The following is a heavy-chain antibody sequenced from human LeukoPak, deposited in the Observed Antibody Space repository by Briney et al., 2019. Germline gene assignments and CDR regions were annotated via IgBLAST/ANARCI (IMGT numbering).Heavy chain of an antibody. CDR3: ARQVYSSSWSYYFEY. CDR2: IYYSGST. J-gene: IGHJ4*02. Sequence: SETLSLTCTVSGGSITSSSYYWAWIRHPPGKGLEWIGSIYYSGSTYYNPSLKSRVTISVDTSKNQFSLKLSSVTPADTAVYYCARQVYSSSWSYYFEYWGQGILVTVSS. D-gene: IGHD6-13*01. V-gene: IGHV4-39*01. CDR1: GGSITSSSYY.